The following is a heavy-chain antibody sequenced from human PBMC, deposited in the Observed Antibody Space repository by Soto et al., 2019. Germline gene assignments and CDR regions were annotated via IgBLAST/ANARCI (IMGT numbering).Heavy chain of an antibody. Sequence: EVQLVESGGGLVQPGRSLRLSCAASGFTVDDYAMHWVRQAPGKGLEWVSGISWNSETIDYAESVKGRFTIPRDNAKSSLFLQMNSLRPDDTALYYCAKDMKWGGMTTIHYFDSWGQGTLVTVSS. V-gene: IGHV3-9*01. CDR3: AKDMKWGGMTTIHYFDS. CDR2: ISWNSETI. CDR1: GFTVDDYA. D-gene: IGHD4-17*01. J-gene: IGHJ4*02.